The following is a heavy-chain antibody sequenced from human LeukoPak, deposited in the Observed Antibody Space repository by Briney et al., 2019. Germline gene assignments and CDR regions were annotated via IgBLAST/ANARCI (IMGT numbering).Heavy chain of an antibody. CDR1: GGSISSNKW. CDR2: IYHSGRS. J-gene: IGHJ3*02. V-gene: IGHV4-4*02. CDR3: ARSWVYGEYAGDGFDI. D-gene: IGHD4-17*01. Sequence: PSQTLSLTCAVSGGSISSNKWWSWVRQPPGKGLEWIGEIYHSGRSNYNPSLKSRVTISVDTSKNQFSLKLSSVTAADTAVYYCARSWVYGEYAGDGFDIWGQGTMVTVSS.